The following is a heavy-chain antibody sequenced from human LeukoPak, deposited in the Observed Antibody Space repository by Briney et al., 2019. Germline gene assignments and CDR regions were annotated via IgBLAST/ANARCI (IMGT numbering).Heavy chain of an antibody. CDR3: ARDFEVATKYYFDY. CDR2: INPNSGGT. V-gene: IGHV1-2*02. J-gene: IGHJ4*02. D-gene: IGHD5-12*01. Sequence: ASVKVSCKASGYTFTGYYMHWVRQAPGQGLEWMGWINPNSGGTNYAQKFQGRVTMTRDTSISTAYMELSRLRSDDTAVYYCARDFEVATKYYFDYWGQGTLVTVSS. CDR1: GYTFTGYY.